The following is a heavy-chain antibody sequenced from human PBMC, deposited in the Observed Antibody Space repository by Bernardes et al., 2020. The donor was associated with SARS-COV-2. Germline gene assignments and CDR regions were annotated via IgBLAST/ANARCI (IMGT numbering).Heavy chain of an antibody. CDR3: ARATSYSSSSGDHGMDV. J-gene: IGHJ6*02. V-gene: IGHV4-34*01. D-gene: IGHD6-6*01. CDR1: GGSFSGYY. Sequence: SETLSLTCAVYGGSFSGYYWSWIRQPPGKGLEWIGEINHSGSTNYNPSLKSRVTISVDTSKNQFSLKLSSVTAADTAVYYCARATSYSSSSGDHGMDVWGQGTTVTVSS. CDR2: INHSGST.